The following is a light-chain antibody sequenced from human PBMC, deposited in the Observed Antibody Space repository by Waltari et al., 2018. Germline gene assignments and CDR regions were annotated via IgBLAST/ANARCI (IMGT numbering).Light chain of an antibody. CDR1: QSVLYSSNNKNY. Sequence: DIVMTQSPDSLVVSLGERATINCKSSQSVLYSSNNKNYLAWYQQKPGQPPKLLIYWASTRESGVPDRFSGSGSGTDFTLTISSLQAEDVAVYYCQQYYSTLLYTFGQGTKLEIK. CDR3: QQYYSTLLYT. V-gene: IGKV4-1*01. CDR2: WAS. J-gene: IGKJ2*01.